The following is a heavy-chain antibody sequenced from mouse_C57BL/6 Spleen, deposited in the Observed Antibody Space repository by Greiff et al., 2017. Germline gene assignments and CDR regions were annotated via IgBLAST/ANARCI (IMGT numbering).Heavy chain of an antibody. Sequence: VQLQQSGPELVKPGASVKISCKASGYAFSSSWMNWVKQRPGKGLEWIGRIYPGDGDTNYNGKFKGKATLTADKSSSTAYMQLSSVTSEDSAVYFCAIGFDDWGQGTTLTVSS. J-gene: IGHJ2*01. CDR2: IYPGDGDT. CDR1: GYAFSSSW. V-gene: IGHV1-82*01. CDR3: AIGFDD.